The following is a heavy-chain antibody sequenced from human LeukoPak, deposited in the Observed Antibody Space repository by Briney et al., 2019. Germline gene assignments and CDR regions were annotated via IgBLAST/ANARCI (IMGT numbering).Heavy chain of an antibody. CDR1: GFTFSDHW. V-gene: IGHV3-74*01. CDR2: IDTDGSTT. Sequence: GESLRLSCGASGFTFSDHWMHWVRQAPGKGLVWVSGIDTDGSTTRYADSVKGRFIISRDNAKNTLYLQMNTLRAEDTAVYYCARDRPHNWFDPWGQGTLVTVSS. CDR3: ARDRPHNWFDP. J-gene: IGHJ5*02.